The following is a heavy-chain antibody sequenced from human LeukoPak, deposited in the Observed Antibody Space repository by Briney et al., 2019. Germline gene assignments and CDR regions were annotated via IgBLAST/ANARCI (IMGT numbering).Heavy chain of an antibody. J-gene: IGHJ4*02. CDR1: GGSISSSSYY. CDR3: ARAYYGSGGLDY. V-gene: IGHV4-39*07. CDR2: IYYSGST. D-gene: IGHD3-10*01. Sequence: PLETLSLTCTVSGGSISSSSYYWGWIRQPPGKGLEWIGSIYYSGSTYYNPSLKSRVTISVDTSKNQFSLKLSSVTAADTAVYYCARAYYGSGGLDYWGQGTLVIVSS.